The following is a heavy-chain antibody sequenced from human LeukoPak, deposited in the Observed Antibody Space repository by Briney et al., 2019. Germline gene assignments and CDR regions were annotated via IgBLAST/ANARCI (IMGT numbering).Heavy chain of an antibody. CDR2: IRYDGSNK. V-gene: IGHV3-30*02. Sequence: PGGSLRLSCAASGFTFSSYGMHWVRQAPGKGLEWVAFIRYDGSNKYYADSVKGRFTISRDNSKNTLYLQMNSLRAEDTAVYYCARDRFLEWLLDYWGQGTLVTVSS. CDR3: ARDRFLEWLLDY. CDR1: GFTFSSYG. J-gene: IGHJ4*02. D-gene: IGHD3-3*01.